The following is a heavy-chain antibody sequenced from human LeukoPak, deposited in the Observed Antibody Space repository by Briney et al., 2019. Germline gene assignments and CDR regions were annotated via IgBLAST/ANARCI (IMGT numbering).Heavy chain of an antibody. CDR1: GFTFDDYG. Sequence: PGGSLRLSCAASGFTFDDYGMSWVRQAPGKGLEWVSGINWNGGSTGYADSVKGRFTISRDNAKNSLSLQMNSLRAEDTAVYYCARSPAGANYCLDVWGKGTTVTISS. D-gene: IGHD1-14*01. V-gene: IGHV3-20*04. CDR2: INWNGGST. J-gene: IGHJ6*03. CDR3: ARSPAGANYCLDV.